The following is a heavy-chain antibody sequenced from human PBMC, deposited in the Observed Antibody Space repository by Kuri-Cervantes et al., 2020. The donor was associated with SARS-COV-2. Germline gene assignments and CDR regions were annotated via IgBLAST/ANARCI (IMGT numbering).Heavy chain of an antibody. CDR1: GYTFTSYG. CDR3: ARDLTMVRGVIQPLDY. CDR2: FSAYNGNT. J-gene: IGHJ4*02. D-gene: IGHD3-10*01. V-gene: IGHV1-18*01. Sequence: ASVKVSCKASGYTFTSYGISWVRQAPGQGLEWMGWFSAYNGNTNYAQKLQGRVTMTTDTSTSTAYMELRSLRSDDTAVYYCARDLTMVRGVIQPLDYWGQGTRVTVSS.